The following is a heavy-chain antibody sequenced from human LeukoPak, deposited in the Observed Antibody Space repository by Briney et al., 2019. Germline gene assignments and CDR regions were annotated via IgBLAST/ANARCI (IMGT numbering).Heavy chain of an antibody. CDR1: GGSFSGYY. V-gene: IGHV4-34*01. Sequence: SETLSLTCAVYGGSFSGYYWSWIRLPPGKGLEWIGEINHSGSTNYNPSLKSRVTISVDTSKNQFSLKLSSVTAADTAVYYCARVSMTVIGPPYFDYWGQGTLVTVSS. CDR3: ARVSMTVIGPPYFDY. D-gene: IGHD4-17*01. J-gene: IGHJ4*02. CDR2: INHSGST.